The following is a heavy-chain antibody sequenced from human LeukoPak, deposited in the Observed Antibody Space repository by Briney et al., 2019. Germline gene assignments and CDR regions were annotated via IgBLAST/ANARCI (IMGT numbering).Heavy chain of an antibody. D-gene: IGHD3-10*01. CDR2: INPSGGST. J-gene: IGHJ4*02. CDR3: ARDSGMVRGAVDY. Sequence: ASVKVSCKPSGYTFTGYYMHWVRQAPGQGLEWMGIINPSGGSTSYAKKFQGRVTMTRDTSTSTVYMELSSLRSEDTAVYYCARDSGMVRGAVDYWGQGTLVTVSS. CDR1: GYTFTGYY. V-gene: IGHV1-46*01.